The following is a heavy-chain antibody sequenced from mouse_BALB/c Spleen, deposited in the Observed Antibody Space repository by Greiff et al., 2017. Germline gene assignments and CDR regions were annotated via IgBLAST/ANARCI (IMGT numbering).Heavy chain of an antibody. CDR2: ISSGSSTI. V-gene: IGHV5-17*02. Sequence: EVQVVESGGGLVQPGGSRKLSCAASGFTFSSFGMHWVRQAPEKGLEWVAYISSGSSTIYYADTVKGRFTISRDNPKNTLFLQMTSLRSEDTAMYYCAREGYYGTYWGQGTLVTVSA. CDR3: AREGYYGTY. J-gene: IGHJ3*01. CDR1: GFTFSSFG. D-gene: IGHD1-1*01.